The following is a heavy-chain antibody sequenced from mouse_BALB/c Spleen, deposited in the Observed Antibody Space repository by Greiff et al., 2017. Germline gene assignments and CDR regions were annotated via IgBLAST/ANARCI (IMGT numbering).Heavy chain of an antibody. J-gene: IGHJ3*01. D-gene: IGHD3-1*01. CDR3: ERSGYGFAY. Sequence: EVKLMESGGGLVQPGGSRKLSCAASGFTFSSFGMHWVRQAPEKGLEWVAYISSGSSTIYYADTVKGRFTISRDNPKNTLFLQMTSLRSEDTAMYDYERSGYGFAYWGQGTLVTVSA. CDR2: ISSGSSTI. CDR1: GFTFSSFG. V-gene: IGHV5-17*02.